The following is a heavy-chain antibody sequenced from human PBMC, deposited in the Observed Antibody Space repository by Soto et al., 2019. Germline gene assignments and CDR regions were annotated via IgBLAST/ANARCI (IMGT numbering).Heavy chain of an antibody. CDR3: ARDWCAPGRGCAFGYYYHFGMDV. J-gene: IGHJ6*02. CDR1: GFTFSTYW. D-gene: IGHD2-8*01. V-gene: IGHV3-7*05. Sequence: EVQLVESGGGLVQPGGSLRLSCAASGFTFSTYWMNWVRQAPGKGLEWVANIKEDGSEEFYVDSVKGRFTISRDNAKNSPFLDMSSLRGEDTAVYYCARDWCAPGRGCAFGYYYHFGMDVGGQGTTVTVPS. CDR2: IKEDGSEE.